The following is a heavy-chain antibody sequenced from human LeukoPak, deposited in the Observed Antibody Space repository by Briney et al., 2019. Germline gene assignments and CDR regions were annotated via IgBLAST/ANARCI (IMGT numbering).Heavy chain of an antibody. Sequence: SGGSLRLSCAASGFTFSSYSMNWVRQAPGKGLEWVSYISSSSSTIYYADSVKGRFTISRDNAKNSLYLQMNSLRAEDTAVYYCAKDITSYGYWASDYWGQGTLVTVSS. CDR3: AKDITSYGYWASDY. D-gene: IGHD5-18*01. J-gene: IGHJ4*02. V-gene: IGHV3-48*01. CDR2: ISSSSSTI. CDR1: GFTFSSYS.